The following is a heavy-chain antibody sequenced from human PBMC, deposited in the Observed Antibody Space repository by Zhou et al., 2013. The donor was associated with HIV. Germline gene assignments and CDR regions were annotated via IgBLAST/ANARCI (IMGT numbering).Heavy chain of an antibody. CDR1: GFSFDDYT. J-gene: IGHJ6*02. D-gene: IGHD6-19*01. V-gene: IGHV3-9*01. Sequence: EVQLVESGGVVVQPGGSLRLSCAASGFSFDDYTMHWVRQAPGKGLEWVSGISWNSGDIGYADSVKGRLTISRDNTKNSVYLEMNSLRAEDTAVYYCARDRGGGLVPKGMDVWGQGTTVTVSS. CDR3: ARDRGGGLVPKGMDV. CDR2: ISWNSGDI.